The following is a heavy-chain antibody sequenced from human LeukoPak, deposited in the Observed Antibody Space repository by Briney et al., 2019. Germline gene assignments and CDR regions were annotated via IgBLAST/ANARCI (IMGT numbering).Heavy chain of an antibody. Sequence: SETLSITCAVYGGSFSGYYWSGIRQPPGKGLEWIGEINHSGSTNYNPSLKSRVTISVDTSKNQFSLKLSSVTAADTAVYYCARGLRLRNWGQGTLVTVSS. CDR1: GGSFSGYY. J-gene: IGHJ4*02. CDR3: ARGLRLRN. V-gene: IGHV4-34*01. D-gene: IGHD5-12*01. CDR2: INHSGST.